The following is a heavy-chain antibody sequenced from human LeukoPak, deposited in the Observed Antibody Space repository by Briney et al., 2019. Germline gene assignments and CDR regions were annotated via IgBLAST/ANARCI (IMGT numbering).Heavy chain of an antibody. V-gene: IGHV3-7*01. CDR1: GFTFSSYW. J-gene: IGHJ3*02. D-gene: IGHD3-22*01. CDR2: IKQDGSEK. Sequence: GGSLRLSCAASGFTFSSYWMSWVRQAPGKGLEWVANIKQDGSEKYYVDSVKGRFTISGDNAKNSLYLQMNSLRAEDTAVYYCASWYDSSGYWLEAFDIWGQGTMVTVSS. CDR3: ASWYDSSGYWLEAFDI.